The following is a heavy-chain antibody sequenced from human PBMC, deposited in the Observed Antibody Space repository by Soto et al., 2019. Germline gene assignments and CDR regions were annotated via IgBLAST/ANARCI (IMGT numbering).Heavy chain of an antibody. CDR3: ARVGGINWFDP. CDR1: GGSISSGGYY. CDR2: IYYSGST. V-gene: IGHV4-31*03. J-gene: IGHJ5*02. Sequence: QVQLQESGPGLVKPSQTLSLTCTVSGGSISSGGYYWSWIRQHPGKGLEWIGYIYYSGSTYYNPSLKSRVTVSDGSSKTQFSLKLSSVPAADTAVYYCARVGGINWFDPWGQGTLVTVSS. D-gene: IGHD3-16*01.